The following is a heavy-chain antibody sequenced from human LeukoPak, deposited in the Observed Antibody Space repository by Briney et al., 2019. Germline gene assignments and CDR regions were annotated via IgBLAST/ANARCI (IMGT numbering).Heavy chain of an antibody. V-gene: IGHV3-23*01. CDR3: ARDSDFWSGYYFDY. CDR2: ISGSGGST. CDR1: GFTFSSYA. D-gene: IGHD3-3*01. J-gene: IGHJ4*02. Sequence: GGSLRLSCAASGFTFSSYAMSWVRQAPGKGLEWVSAISGSGGSTYYADSVKGRFTISRDNSKNTLYLQMNSLRAEDTAVYYCARDSDFWSGYYFDYWGQGTLVTVSS.